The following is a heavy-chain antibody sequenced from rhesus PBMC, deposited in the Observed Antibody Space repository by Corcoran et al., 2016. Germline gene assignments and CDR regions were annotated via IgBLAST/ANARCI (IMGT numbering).Heavy chain of an antibody. D-gene: IGHD6-31*01. Sequence: EVQLVETGGGLVQPGGSLKLSCAASGFTFSTYGMSWVRQAPGKGLEWVSTINSGGGTTYYADSVKGRFTISRDNAKNALSLQMSSLRAEDTAVYYCTRASIAAAGTFDYWGQGVLVTVSS. CDR2: INSGGGTT. V-gene: IGHV3S5*01. CDR1: GFTFSTYG. J-gene: IGHJ4*01. CDR3: TRASIAAAGTFDY.